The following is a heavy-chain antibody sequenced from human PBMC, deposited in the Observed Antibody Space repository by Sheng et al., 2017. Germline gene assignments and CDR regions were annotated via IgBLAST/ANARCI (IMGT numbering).Heavy chain of an antibody. J-gene: IGHJ5*02. D-gene: IGHD2-2*01. V-gene: IGHV1-18*01. CDR2: ISAYNGNT. CDR3: ARGCSSSRCYHGFGWFDP. Sequence: QVQLVQSGAEVKKPGASVKVSCKASGYTFSSYGINWVRQAPGQGLEWMGWISAYNGNTNYAQKVQGRVTMTTDTSTSTAYMELRSLRSDDTAVYYCARGCSSSRCYHGFGWFDPWGQGTLVTVSS. CDR1: GYTFSSYG.